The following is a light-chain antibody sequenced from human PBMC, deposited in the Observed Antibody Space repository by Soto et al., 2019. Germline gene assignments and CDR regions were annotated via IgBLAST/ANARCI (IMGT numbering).Light chain of an antibody. CDR2: EVT. Sequence: QSVLTQPPSASGSPGQSVTISCTGTSXDVGGYDYVSWYQQHPGKAPKLMIYEVTIRPSGVSDRFSGSKSGNTASLTVSGLQAEDEADYYCSSYTGGNPSYVFGTGTKVTGL. CDR1: SXDVGGYDY. V-gene: IGLV2-8*01. CDR3: SSYTGGNPSYV. J-gene: IGLJ1*01.